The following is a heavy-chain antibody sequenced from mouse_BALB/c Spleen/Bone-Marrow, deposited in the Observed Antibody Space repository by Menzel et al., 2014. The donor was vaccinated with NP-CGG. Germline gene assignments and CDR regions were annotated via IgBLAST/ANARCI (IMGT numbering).Heavy chain of an antibody. Sequence: QVQLQQSGAELMKPGASVKISCKASGYTFSSYWIEWVKQRPGHGLEWIGEILPGSGSTNYNEKFKGKATFTADTSSNTAYMQLSSLTSEDSAVYYCARKEGYDGYHDYWGQGTTLTVSS. CDR1: GYTFSSYW. J-gene: IGHJ2*01. V-gene: IGHV1-9*01. CDR3: ARKEGYDGYHDY. D-gene: IGHD2-3*01. CDR2: ILPGSGST.